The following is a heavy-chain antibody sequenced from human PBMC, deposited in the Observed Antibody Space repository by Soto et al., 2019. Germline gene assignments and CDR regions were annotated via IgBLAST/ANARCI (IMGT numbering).Heavy chain of an antibody. J-gene: IGHJ2*01. V-gene: IGHV3-33*01. CDR1: GFTFSSYG. D-gene: IGHD5-12*01. CDR2: IWYDGSNK. Sequence: QVQLVESGGGVVQPGRSLRLSCAASGFTFSSYGMHWVRQAPGKGLEWVAVIWYDGSNKYYADSVKGRFTISRDNSKNTLYLQMNTLRAEDTAVYYCARDREMATIDWYFDLWGPGTLVTVSS. CDR3: ARDREMATIDWYFDL.